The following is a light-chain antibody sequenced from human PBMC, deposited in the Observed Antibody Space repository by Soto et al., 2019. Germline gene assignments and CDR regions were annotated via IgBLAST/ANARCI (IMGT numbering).Light chain of an antibody. CDR1: NSDVGGYNY. CDR2: DVT. V-gene: IGLV2-11*01. Sequence: QSALTQPPSASGSPGQSVTISCTGTNSDVGGYNYVSWYQQHPGTAPKVVIYDVTKRPSGVPDRFSGSRSGNTASLTISGLQAEDEADYFCCSYTGTSTLVLFGGGTKLTVL. J-gene: IGLJ2*01. CDR3: CSYTGTSTLVL.